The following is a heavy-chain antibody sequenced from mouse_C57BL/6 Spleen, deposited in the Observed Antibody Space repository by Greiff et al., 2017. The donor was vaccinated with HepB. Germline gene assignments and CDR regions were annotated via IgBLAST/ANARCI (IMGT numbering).Heavy chain of an antibody. CDR3: TGDWEGWYFDV. CDR2: IRLKSDNYAT. V-gene: IGHV6-3*01. CDR1: GFTFSNYW. Sequence: DVKLQESGGGLVQPGGSMKLSCVASGFTFSNYWMNWVRQSPEKGLEWVAQIRLKSDNYATHYAESVKGRFTISRDDSKSSVYLQMNNLRAEDTGIYYCTGDWEGWYFDVWGTGTTVTVSS. D-gene: IGHD4-1*01. J-gene: IGHJ1*03.